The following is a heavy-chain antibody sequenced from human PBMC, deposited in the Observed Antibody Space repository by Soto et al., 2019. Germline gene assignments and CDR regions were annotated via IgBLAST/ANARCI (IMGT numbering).Heavy chain of an antibody. Sequence: QVQLQESGPGLVKPSETLSLTCTVSAGSVSSANYYWSWIRQPPGRGLEWIGHILYRGAANYNPSLKILVTISVDTSKNQFYRKLTSVTAADTSVSYCATLNYERTRLNWFDPWGQGTLVSFSS. CDR2: ILYRGAA. J-gene: IGHJ5*02. CDR1: AGSVSSANYY. V-gene: IGHV4-61*01. CDR3: ATLNYERTRLNWFDP. D-gene: IGHD4-4*01.